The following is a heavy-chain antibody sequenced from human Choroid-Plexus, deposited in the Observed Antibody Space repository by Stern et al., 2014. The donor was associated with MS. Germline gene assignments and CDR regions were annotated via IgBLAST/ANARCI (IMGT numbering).Heavy chain of an antibody. V-gene: IGHV3-30*18. CDR3: AKDRQWSTYFFDY. Sequence: VQLVESGGGVAQPGSPLILSFAASGFPFSNFGMPWVRQAPGKGLEWVALISYDGSDKYYADSVKGRFTIFRDNSKNTLYMHMNSLRAEDTAVYYCAKDRQWSTYFFDYWGQGSLVTVSS. CDR1: GFPFSNFG. D-gene: IGHD2-15*01. CDR2: ISYDGSDK. J-gene: IGHJ4*02.